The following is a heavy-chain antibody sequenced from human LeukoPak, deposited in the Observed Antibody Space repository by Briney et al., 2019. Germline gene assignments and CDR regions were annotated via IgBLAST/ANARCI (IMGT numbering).Heavy chain of an antibody. Sequence: SVKVSCKASGGTFSSYAISWVRQAPGQGLEWMGGIIPIFGTANYAQKFQGRVTITTDESTSRAYMELSSLRSEDTAVYYCARASGSYYLSSYYFDYWGQGTLVTVSS. V-gene: IGHV1-69*05. J-gene: IGHJ4*02. CDR3: ARASGSYYLSSYYFDY. CDR2: IIPIFGTA. D-gene: IGHD1-26*01. CDR1: GGTFSSYA.